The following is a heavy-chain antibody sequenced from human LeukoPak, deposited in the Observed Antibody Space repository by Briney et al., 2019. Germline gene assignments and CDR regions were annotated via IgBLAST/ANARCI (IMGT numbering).Heavy chain of an antibody. J-gene: IGHJ2*01. CDR2: IKRDGSQK. CDR1: GYTFSGYW. D-gene: IGHD5-12*01. CDR3: VRRRGEVVASNWYSDR. Sequence: GGSLRLSCAPSGYTFSGYWMSWVPQAPGEGLEWVANIKRDGSQKFYVHSVKSRFTISRDNAENSLSLRKNSQRAANTAVYYFVRRRGEVVASNWYSDRWGRGSLVSV. V-gene: IGHV3-7*01.